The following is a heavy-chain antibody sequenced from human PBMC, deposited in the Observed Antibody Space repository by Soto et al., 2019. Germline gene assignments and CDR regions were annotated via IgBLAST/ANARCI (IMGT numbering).Heavy chain of an antibody. Sequence: ASVKVSCKASGGTFSSYAISWVRQAPGQGLEWMGGIIPIFGTANYAQKIQGRVTITADESTSTAYMELSSLRSEDTAVYYCARLEYSSSSHYYYGMDVWGQGTTVTVSS. D-gene: IGHD6-6*01. CDR3: ARLEYSSSSHYYYGMDV. J-gene: IGHJ6*02. V-gene: IGHV1-69*13. CDR1: GGTFSSYA. CDR2: IIPIFGTA.